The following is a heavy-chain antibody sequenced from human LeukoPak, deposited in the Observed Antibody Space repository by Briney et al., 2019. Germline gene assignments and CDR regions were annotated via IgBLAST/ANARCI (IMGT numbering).Heavy chain of an antibody. D-gene: IGHD3-22*01. CDR1: GFTFCSYA. Sequence: GAPRLSLAASGFTFCSYAMSWVRQAPGKGVGGGSSISSSSSYIYYADSVKGRFTISRDNAKNSLYLQMNSLRAEDTAVYYCARGDRITMIEGDAFDIWGQGTMVTVSS. J-gene: IGHJ3*02. CDR2: ISSSSSYI. V-gene: IGHV3-21*01. CDR3: ARGDRITMIEGDAFDI.